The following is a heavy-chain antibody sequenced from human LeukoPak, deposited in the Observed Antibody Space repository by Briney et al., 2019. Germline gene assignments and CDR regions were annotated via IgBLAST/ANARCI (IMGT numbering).Heavy chain of an antibody. CDR3: ARLRTDAAAAGRLFDY. J-gene: IGHJ4*02. V-gene: IGHV7-4-1*02. Sequence: ASVKVSCKASGGTFSSYAIGWVRQAPGQGLEWMGWINTNTGNPTYAQGFTGRFVFSLDTSVSTAYLQISSLKAEDTAVYYCARLRTDAAAAGRLFDYWGQGTLVTVSS. CDR1: GGTFSSYA. CDR2: INTNTGNP. D-gene: IGHD6-13*01.